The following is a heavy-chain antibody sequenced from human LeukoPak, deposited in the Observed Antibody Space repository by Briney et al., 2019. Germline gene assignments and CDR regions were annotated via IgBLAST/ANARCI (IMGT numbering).Heavy chain of an antibody. V-gene: IGHV4-59*12. Sequence: SETLSLTCTVSGGSISSYYWSWIRQPPGKGLEWIGYIYYSGSTNYNPSLKSRVTISVDRSKNQFSLKLSSVTAADTAVYYCARIQDYYYGMDVWGQGTTVTVSS. CDR2: IYYSGST. J-gene: IGHJ6*02. CDR3: ARIQDYYYGMDV. CDR1: GGSISSYY.